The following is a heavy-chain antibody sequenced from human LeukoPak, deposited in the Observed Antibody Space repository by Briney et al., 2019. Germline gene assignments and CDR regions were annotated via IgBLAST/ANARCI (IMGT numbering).Heavy chain of an antibody. Sequence: GASVKVSCRASGYTFTSYGISWVRQAPGQGLEWMGWISAYNGNTNYAQKLQGRVTMTTDTSASTAYMELSSLRSEDTAVYYCAALSPFGSHYWGQGTLVTVSS. D-gene: IGHD3-10*01. CDR2: ISAYNGNT. CDR1: GYTFTSYG. V-gene: IGHV1-18*01. J-gene: IGHJ4*02. CDR3: AALSPFGSHY.